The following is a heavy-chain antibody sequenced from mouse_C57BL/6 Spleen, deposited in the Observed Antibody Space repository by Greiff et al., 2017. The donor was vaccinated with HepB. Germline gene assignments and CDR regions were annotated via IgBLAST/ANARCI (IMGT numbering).Heavy chain of an antibody. CDR3: ATGGSDY. D-gene: IGHD1-1*01. CDR1: GYAFSSSW. Sequence: QVQLQQSGPELVKPGASVKISCKASGYAFSSSWMNWVKQRPGKGLEWIGRIYPGDGDTNYNGKFKGKATLTAAKSSSTAYMHLSSLTSEDSAVSFCATGGSDYWGQGTTLTVSS. J-gene: IGHJ2*01. CDR2: IYPGDGDT. V-gene: IGHV1-82*01.